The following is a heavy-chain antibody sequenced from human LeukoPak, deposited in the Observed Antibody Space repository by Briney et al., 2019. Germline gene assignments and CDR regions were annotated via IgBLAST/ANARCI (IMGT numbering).Heavy chain of an antibody. J-gene: IGHJ4*02. Sequence: ASVKVSCKASGYTFTSYYMHWVRQAPGQGLEWMGIINPSGGSTSYAQKFQGRVTMTRNTSISTAYMELSSLRSEDTAVYYCARGPPTIRGDWGQGTLVTVSS. D-gene: IGHD3-10*01. CDR1: GYTFTSYY. V-gene: IGHV1-46*01. CDR2: INPSGGST. CDR3: ARGPPTIRGD.